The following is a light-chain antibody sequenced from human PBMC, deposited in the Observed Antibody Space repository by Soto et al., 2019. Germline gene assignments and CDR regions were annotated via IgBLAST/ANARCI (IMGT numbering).Light chain of an antibody. CDR1: QSVSSSY. CDR2: GTS. Sequence: EIVLMQSPGTLSLSPGERATLSCRTSQSVSSSYLACYQQKPGQAPRLLIYGTSSRATGIPDTFSGSGSGTDFTLTISRLEPEDFAVYYCQQYGSSPYTFGQGTKLEIK. J-gene: IGKJ2*01. V-gene: IGKV3-20*01. CDR3: QQYGSSPYT.